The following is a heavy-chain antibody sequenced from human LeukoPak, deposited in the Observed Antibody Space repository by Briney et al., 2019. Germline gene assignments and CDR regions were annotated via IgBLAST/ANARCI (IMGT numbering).Heavy chain of an antibody. CDR3: ATYSILNAREFRY. CDR1: GFTFSTYS. D-gene: IGHD4-11*01. CDR2: ISGDSNTI. J-gene: IGHJ1*01. V-gene: IGHV3-48*04. Sequence: GGSLRLSCAASGFTFSTYSMIWVRQAPGKGLEWLSYISGDSNTIYYADSVKGRFTVSRDNAKNSVYLQMNSLGADDTAVYYCATYSILNAREFRYWGQGTLVTVTS.